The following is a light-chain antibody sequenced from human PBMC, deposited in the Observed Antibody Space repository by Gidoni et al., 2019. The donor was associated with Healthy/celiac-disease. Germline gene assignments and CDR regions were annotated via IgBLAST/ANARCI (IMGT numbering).Light chain of an antibody. CDR2: AAS. CDR1: QGISNY. CDR3: QKYNSGLWT. Sequence: DIQMTQSPSSLSASVGDRVTITCRASQGISNYLAWYQQKPGKVPKLLIYAASTLQSGVPSRFSGSGSGTDFTLTISSLQPEDVATYYCQKYNSGLWTFGQXTRVEIK. V-gene: IGKV1-27*01. J-gene: IGKJ1*01.